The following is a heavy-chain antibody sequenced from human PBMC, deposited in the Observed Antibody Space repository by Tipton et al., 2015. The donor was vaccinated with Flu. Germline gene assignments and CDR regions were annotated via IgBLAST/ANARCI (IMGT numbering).Heavy chain of an antibody. CDR3: AKEGGYCSSTGGPGGAF. J-gene: IGHJ4*02. D-gene: IGHD2-2*01. CDR2: ISYDGSNK. CDR1: GFTFSSYG. Sequence: SLRLSCAASGFTFSSYGMHWVRQAPGKGLEWVAVISYDGSNKYYADSVKGRFTISRDTSKNTLYLQMNSLRAEDTAVYYCAKEGGYCSSTGGPGGAFWGQGSLVT. V-gene: IGHV3-30*18.